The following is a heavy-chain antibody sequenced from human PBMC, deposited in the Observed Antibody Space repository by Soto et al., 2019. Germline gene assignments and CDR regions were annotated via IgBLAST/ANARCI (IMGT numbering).Heavy chain of an antibody. CDR2: MYHSGST. V-gene: IGHV4-30-2*01. D-gene: IGHD6-13*01. CDR3: AIAATKGPIDY. CDR1: GGSISSGGYS. Sequence: SETLSLTCAVSGGSISSGGYSWSWIRQPPGKGLEWIGYMYHSGSTYYNPSLKSRVTISIDRSKNQFSLKLSSVTAADTAVYYCAIAATKGPIDYWGQGTLVTVSS. J-gene: IGHJ4*02.